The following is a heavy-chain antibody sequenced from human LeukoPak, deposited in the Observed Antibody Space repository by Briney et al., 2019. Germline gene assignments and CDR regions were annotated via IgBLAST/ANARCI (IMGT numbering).Heavy chain of an antibody. V-gene: IGHV4-34*01. Sequence: SETLSLTCAVYGGSFSVYYWSWIRQPPGKGLEWIGEINHSGSTNYNPSLKSRVTISVDTSKNQFSLKLSSVTAADTAVYYCARLKDWNYAGVHGVGFDYWGQGTLVTVSS. CDR2: INHSGST. CDR3: ARLKDWNYAGVHGVGFDY. CDR1: GGSFSVYY. D-gene: IGHD1-7*01. J-gene: IGHJ4*02.